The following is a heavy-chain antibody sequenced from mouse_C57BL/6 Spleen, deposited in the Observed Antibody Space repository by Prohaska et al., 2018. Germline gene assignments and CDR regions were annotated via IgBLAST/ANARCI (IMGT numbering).Heavy chain of an antibody. CDR2: IRFNADNYAT. V-gene: IGHV6-3*01. CDR1: GFTFSNYW. J-gene: IGHJ3*01. Sequence: EVKLEESGGGLVQLGGSMKLSCVASGFTFSNYWMNWVRQSPEMGLELVAQIRFNADNYATHYAESVKGRFTISRDDSKSSVYLEMNDVRAEDTGIYYCTADPKAYWGQGTLVTVSA. CDR3: TADPKAY.